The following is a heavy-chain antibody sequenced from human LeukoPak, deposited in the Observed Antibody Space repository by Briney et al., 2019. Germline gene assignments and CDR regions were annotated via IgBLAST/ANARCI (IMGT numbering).Heavy chain of an antibody. CDR1: GGSISSSSYY. D-gene: IGHD3-22*01. Sequence: SETLSLNCTVSGGSISSSSYYWGWIRQPPGKGLEWIGSIYYSGSTYYNPSLKSRVTISVDTSKNQFSLKLSSVTAADTAVYYCAAPGDSSGYSPYYYYMDVWGKGTTVTVSS. CDR3: AAPGDSSGYSPYYYYMDV. J-gene: IGHJ6*03. CDR2: IYYSGST. V-gene: IGHV4-39*01.